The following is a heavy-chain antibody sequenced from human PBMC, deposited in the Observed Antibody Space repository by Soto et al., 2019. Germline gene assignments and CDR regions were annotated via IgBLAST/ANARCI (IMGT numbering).Heavy chain of an antibody. CDR3: ARESLLGYCISTSCQNWFDP. CDR2: INPNSGGT. J-gene: IGHJ5*02. D-gene: IGHD2-2*01. V-gene: IGHV1-2*04. CDR1: GYTFTGYY. Sequence: ASVKVSCKASGYTFTGYYMHWVRQAPGQGLEWMGWINPNSGGTNYAQKFQGWVTMTRDTSISTAYMELSRLRSDDTAVYYCARESLLGYCISTSCQNWFDPWGQGTLVTVSS.